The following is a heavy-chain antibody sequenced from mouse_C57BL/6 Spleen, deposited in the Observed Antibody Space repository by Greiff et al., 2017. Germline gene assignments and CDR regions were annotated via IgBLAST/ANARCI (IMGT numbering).Heavy chain of an antibody. V-gene: IGHV1-69*01. J-gene: IGHJ2*01. Sequence: VQLQQPGAELVMPGASVKLSCKASGYTFTSYWMHWVKQRPGQGLEWIGEIDPSDSYTNYNQKFKGKSTLTVDKSSSTAYMQLSSLTSEDSAVYYCARRGYPHYFDYWGQGTTLTVSS. D-gene: IGHD2-14*01. CDR3: ARRGYPHYFDY. CDR2: IDPSDSYT. CDR1: GYTFTSYW.